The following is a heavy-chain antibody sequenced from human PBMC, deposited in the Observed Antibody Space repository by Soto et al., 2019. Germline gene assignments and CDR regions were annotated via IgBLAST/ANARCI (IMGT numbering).Heavy chain of an antibody. CDR1: GYTXSGYY. CDR2: INPNSGGT. V-gene: IGHV1-2*02. D-gene: IGHD3-10*01. CDR3: ARARGYGMDV. Sequence: GXSXKVSFMASGYTXSGYYMDLVRQAPGQGLEWMGWINPNSGGTNYAQKFQGRVTMTRDTSISTAYMELSRLRSGDTAVYYCARARGYGMDVWGQGTTGTVS. J-gene: IGHJ6*02.